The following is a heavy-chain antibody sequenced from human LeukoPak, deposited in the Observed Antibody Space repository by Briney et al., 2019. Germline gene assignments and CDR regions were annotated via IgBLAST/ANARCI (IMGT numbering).Heavy chain of an antibody. Sequence: GGPLRLSCAASGFTFSTYAMSWVRQAPGKGLEWVANIKQDGSEKYYVDSVKGRFTISRDNAKNSLYLQMNSLRAEDTAVYYCARGQDSSSWYREFLVYWGQGTLVTVSS. CDR2: IKQDGSEK. D-gene: IGHD6-13*01. V-gene: IGHV3-7*01. CDR1: GFTFSTYA. CDR3: ARGQDSSSWYREFLVY. J-gene: IGHJ4*02.